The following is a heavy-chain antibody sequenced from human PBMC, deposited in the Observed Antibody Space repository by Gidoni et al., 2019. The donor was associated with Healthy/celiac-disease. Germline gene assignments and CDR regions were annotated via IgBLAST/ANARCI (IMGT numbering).Heavy chain of an antibody. CDR2: IYYSGST. D-gene: IGHD6-19*01. Sequence: QLHLHESGPGLVKPSETLSLTCTVSGGSISSSSYYWGWIRQPPGKGLEWIGIIYYSGSTYYNPSLKSRVTISVDTSKNQFSLKLSSVTAADTAVYYCARHRGRIAVAEVDYWGQGTLVTVSS. J-gene: IGHJ4*02. CDR1: GGSISSSSYY. CDR3: ARHRGRIAVAEVDY. V-gene: IGHV4-39*01.